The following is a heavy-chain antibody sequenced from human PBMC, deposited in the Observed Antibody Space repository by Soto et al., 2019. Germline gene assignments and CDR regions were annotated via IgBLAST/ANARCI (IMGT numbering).Heavy chain of an antibody. CDR2: IKSKTDGGTT. V-gene: IGHV3-15*01. D-gene: IGHD3-3*01. J-gene: IGHJ6*02. CDR1: GFTFSNAW. CDR3: TTDLAPITMFGVVIPDGMDV. Sequence: GGSLRLSCAASGFTFSNAWMSWVRQAPGKGLEWVGRIKSKTDGGTTDYAAPVEGRFTISRDDSKNTLYLQMNSLKTEDTAVYYCTTDLAPITMFGVVIPDGMDVWGQGTTVTVSS.